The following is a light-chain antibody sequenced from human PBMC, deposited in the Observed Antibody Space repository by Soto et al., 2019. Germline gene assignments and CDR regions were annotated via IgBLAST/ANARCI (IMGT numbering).Light chain of an antibody. CDR3: QQSYSTPPWT. CDR2: AAS. CDR1: QSISSY. V-gene: IGKV1-39*01. Sequence: DIQMTQSPSSLSASVGDRVTITCRASQSISSYLNWYQQKRVKAPKLLIYAASSLQSGVPSRFSGSEYRTDFTFTISSLQPEDSATYYCQQSYSTPPWTFGQGTKVEIK. J-gene: IGKJ1*01.